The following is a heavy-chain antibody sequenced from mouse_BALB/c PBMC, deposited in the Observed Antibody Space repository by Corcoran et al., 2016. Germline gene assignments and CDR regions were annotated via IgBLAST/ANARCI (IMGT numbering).Heavy chain of an antibody. Sequence: QVQLQQSAAELARPGAAVKMSCKASGYTFTSYTMHWVKQRPGQGLEWIGYINPSSGYTEYNQKFKDKTTLTADKSSSTAYMQLSSLTSEDSAVYYCARGGCNYAYWGQGTLVTVSA. V-gene: IGHV1-4*02. J-gene: IGHJ3*01. CDR1: GYTFTSYT. D-gene: IGHD2-1*01. CDR2: INPSSGYT. CDR3: ARGGCNYAY.